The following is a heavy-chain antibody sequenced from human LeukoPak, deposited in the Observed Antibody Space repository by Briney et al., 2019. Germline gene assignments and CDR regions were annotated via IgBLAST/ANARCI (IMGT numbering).Heavy chain of an antibody. CDR1: GGSISSYY. V-gene: IGHV4-59*08. CDR3: ARYYRSPLLPFDY. D-gene: IGHD1-26*01. CDR2: IYYSGST. J-gene: IGHJ4*02. Sequence: SETLSLTCTVSGGSISSYYWSWIRQPPGKGLEWIGYIYYSGSTNYNPSLKSRVTISVDTSKNQFSLKLSSVTAADTAVYYCARYYRSPLLPFDYGGRETRVTVS.